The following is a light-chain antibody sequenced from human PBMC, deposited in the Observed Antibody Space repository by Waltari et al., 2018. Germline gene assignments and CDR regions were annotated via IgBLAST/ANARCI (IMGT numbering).Light chain of an antibody. V-gene: IGKV1-39*01. Sequence: DIQMTQSPSSLSASVGDRVTLTCRASETIRIYLNWYQQKPGKAPKLLINTASRLQSGVPSRFSGSGSWTDFTLTISTLQHEDFATYYCQQSYSIPLTFGGGTKVEIK. CDR1: ETIRIY. CDR2: TAS. J-gene: IGKJ4*01. CDR3: QQSYSIPLT.